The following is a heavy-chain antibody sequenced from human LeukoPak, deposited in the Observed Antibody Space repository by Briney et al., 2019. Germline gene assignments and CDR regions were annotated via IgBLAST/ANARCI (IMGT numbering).Heavy chain of an antibody. Sequence: GGSLRLSCAASGFTFSSYGLSWVRQTPGKGLEWVSAISDSGSDTYYTDSVKGRFTISKDNSKNTLYLQMNSLRAEDTAVYYCAKRAPYSSSSVYFDSWGQATLVTVSS. CDR1: GFTFSSYG. J-gene: IGHJ4*02. V-gene: IGHV3-23*01. CDR2: ISDSGSDT. CDR3: AKRAPYSSSSVYFDS. D-gene: IGHD6-6*01.